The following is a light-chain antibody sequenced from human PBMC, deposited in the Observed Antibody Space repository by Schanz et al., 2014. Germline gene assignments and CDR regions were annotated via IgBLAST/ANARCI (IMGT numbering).Light chain of an antibody. J-gene: IGKJ1*01. V-gene: IGKV3-20*01. CDR2: DAS. Sequence: EIVLTQSPGTLSLSPGERATLSCRASQSVSSNCLAWYQQKLGQAPRLLIYDASSRATGIPDRFSGSGSGTDFTLTISRLEPEDLAVYYCQQYGTPRGTFGQGTKVEIK. CDR3: QQYGTPRGT. CDR1: QSVSSNC.